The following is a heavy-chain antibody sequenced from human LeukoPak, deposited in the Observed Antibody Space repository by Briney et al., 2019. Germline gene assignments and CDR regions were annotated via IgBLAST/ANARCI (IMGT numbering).Heavy chain of an antibody. Sequence: GASVKVSCKASGYTFTSYYMHWVRQAPGQGLEWMGIINPSGGSTNYAQKFQGRVTITADESTSTAYMELSSLRSEDTAVYYCAKTPSTVANPLFYYFDYWGQGTLVTVSS. J-gene: IGHJ4*02. CDR1: GYTFTSYY. V-gene: IGHV1-46*01. CDR2: INPSGGST. CDR3: AKTPSTVANPLFYYFDY. D-gene: IGHD4-23*01.